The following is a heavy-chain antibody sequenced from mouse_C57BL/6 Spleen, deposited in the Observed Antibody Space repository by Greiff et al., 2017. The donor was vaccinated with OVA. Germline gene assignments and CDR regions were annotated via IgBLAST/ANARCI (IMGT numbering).Heavy chain of an antibody. CDR3: ARGDYYGSSDWYFDV. CDR1: GYTFTSYW. J-gene: IGHJ1*03. D-gene: IGHD1-1*01. V-gene: IGHV1-55*01. Sequence: QVQLQQSGAELVKPGASVKMSCKASGYTFTSYWITWVKQRPGQGLEWIGDIYPGSGSTNYNEKFKGKATLTVDTSSSTAYMQLSSLTSEDSAVYYCARGDYYGSSDWYFDVWGTGTTVTVSS. CDR2: IYPGSGST.